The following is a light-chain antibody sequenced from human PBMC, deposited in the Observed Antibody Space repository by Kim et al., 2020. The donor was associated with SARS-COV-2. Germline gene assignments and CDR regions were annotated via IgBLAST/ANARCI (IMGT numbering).Light chain of an antibody. CDR1: SGSIASNY. Sequence: KTVTIACTRSSGSIASNYVQWYQQRPGSAPTTVIYEDNQRPSGVPDRFSGSIDSSSNSASLTISGLKTEDEADYYCQSYDSSNYGVFGGGTQLTVL. V-gene: IGLV6-57*03. CDR2: EDN. CDR3: QSYDSSNYGV. J-gene: IGLJ2*01.